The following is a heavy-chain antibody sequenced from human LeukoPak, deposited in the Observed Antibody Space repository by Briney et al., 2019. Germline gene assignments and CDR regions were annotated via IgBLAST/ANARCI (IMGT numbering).Heavy chain of an antibody. V-gene: IGHV3-23*01. Sequence: PGGSLRLSCAASGFIFSSYAMSWVRQAPGKGLEWGSGISGSGGKTYYADSVKGRFTISRDNLKNTLYLQMNSLRAEDTAVYYCAKDWTGTKPFDLWGRGTLVTVSS. D-gene: IGHD3/OR15-3a*01. CDR1: GFIFSSYA. J-gene: IGHJ2*01. CDR2: ISGSGGKT. CDR3: AKDWTGTKPFDL.